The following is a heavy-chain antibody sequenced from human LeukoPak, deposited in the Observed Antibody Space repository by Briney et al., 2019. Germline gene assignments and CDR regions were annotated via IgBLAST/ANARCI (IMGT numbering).Heavy chain of an antibody. Sequence: SETLSFTCTVSGGTISSYYWGWIGQRPGQGLVGIGYIYYSASTNYNPSLKSRVTISVDTSKNQLSLKLSSVTAPDTAVYYCARGHTRYYFDYWGQGTLVTVSS. J-gene: IGHJ4*02. CDR2: IYYSAST. V-gene: IGHV4-59*01. CDR3: ARGHTRYYFDY. D-gene: IGHD1-1*01. CDR1: GGTISSYY.